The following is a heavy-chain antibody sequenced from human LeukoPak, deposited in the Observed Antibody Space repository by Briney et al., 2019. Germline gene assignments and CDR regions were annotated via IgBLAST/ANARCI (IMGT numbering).Heavy chain of an antibody. CDR1: GGSFSGYY. D-gene: IGHD3-22*01. Sequence: PSETLSLTCAVYGGSFSGYYWSWIRQPPGKGLEWIGEINHSGSTNYNPSLKSRVTISVDTSKNQFSLKLSSVTAADTAVYYCAGVDSSGYYPPYWGQGTLVTVSS. CDR3: AGVDSSGYYPPY. J-gene: IGHJ4*02. CDR2: INHSGST. V-gene: IGHV4-34*01.